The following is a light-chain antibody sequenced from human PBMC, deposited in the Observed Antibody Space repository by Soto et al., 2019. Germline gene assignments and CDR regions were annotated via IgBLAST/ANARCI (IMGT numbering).Light chain of an antibody. CDR3: QQYGRTPLT. J-gene: IGKJ4*01. CDR1: QSVGNNY. V-gene: IGKV3-20*01. Sequence: EIVLTHSPGTLSLSPGEGATLSCRASQSVGNNYLAWYQQKPGQAPRFLMYDASTRATGIPDRFSGSGSGTDFTLTISRLESEDFAVYYCQQYGRTPLTFGGGTKV. CDR2: DAS.